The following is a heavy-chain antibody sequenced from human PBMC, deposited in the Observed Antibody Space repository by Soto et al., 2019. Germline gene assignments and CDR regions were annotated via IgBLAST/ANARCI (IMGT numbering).Heavy chain of an antibody. D-gene: IGHD2-15*01. Sequence: EVQLVESGGGLVKPGGSPRLSCAASGFTFSSYSMNWVRQAPGKGLEWVSSISSSSTYIYYADSVKGRFTISRDNAKNSLYLQMNSLRAEDTALYYCAVIVVVAATHWFDPWGQGTLVTVSS. J-gene: IGHJ5*02. CDR1: GFTFSSYS. CDR2: ISSSSTYI. CDR3: AVIVVVAATHWFDP. V-gene: IGHV3-21*01.